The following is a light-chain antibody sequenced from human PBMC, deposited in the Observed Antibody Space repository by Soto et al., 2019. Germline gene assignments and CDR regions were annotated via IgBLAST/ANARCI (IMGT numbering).Light chain of an antibody. J-gene: IGKJ1*01. V-gene: IGKV3-15*01. CDR2: GAS. CDR1: QTVSRN. CDR3: QHYYNWPRT. Sequence: EIVMTPSPATLSVSPVERATLSCRSSQTVSRNLAWYQQKPGQAPRLLFYGASTRATGTPARFSGSGSGTEFTLTISSLQSEDFAVYYCQHYYNWPRTFGQGTKVDIK.